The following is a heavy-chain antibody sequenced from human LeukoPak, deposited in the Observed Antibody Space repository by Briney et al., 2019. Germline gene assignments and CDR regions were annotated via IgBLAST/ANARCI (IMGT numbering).Heavy chain of an antibody. CDR3: ARDWYCSGGSCYDCFDP. D-gene: IGHD2-15*01. V-gene: IGHV1-18*01. CDR1: GYSFGSYG. CDR2: ISGYNDNP. J-gene: IGHJ5*02. Sequence: GASVKVSCKASGYSFGSYGISWVRQAPGQGLEWMGWISGYNDNPKYVQKFQGRVTMTTDTSTSTAYMDLRSLRTDDTAVYYCARDWYCSGGSCYDCFDPWGQGTLVTVSS.